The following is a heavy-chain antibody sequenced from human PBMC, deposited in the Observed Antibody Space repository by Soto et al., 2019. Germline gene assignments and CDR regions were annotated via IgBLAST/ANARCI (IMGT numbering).Heavy chain of an antibody. V-gene: IGHV4-38-2*01. Sequence: ASETLSLTCAVSGYSISSGYYWGWIRQPPGKGLEWIGSIYHSGSTYYNPSLKSRVTISVDTSKNQFSLKLSSVTAADTAVYYCARGGYYDSSGYYYYFDYWGQGTLVTVSS. D-gene: IGHD3-22*01. CDR1: GYSISSGYY. CDR2: IYHSGST. CDR3: ARGGYYDSSGYYYYFDY. J-gene: IGHJ4*02.